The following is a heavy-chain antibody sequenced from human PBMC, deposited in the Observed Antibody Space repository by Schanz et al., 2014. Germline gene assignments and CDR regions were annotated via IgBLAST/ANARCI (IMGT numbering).Heavy chain of an antibody. J-gene: IGHJ4*02. V-gene: IGHV1-18*01. CDR3: ARDFSAYVGNYFDS. D-gene: IGHD5-12*01. Sequence: VQSVHSGTEVQKLGASVKVSCQTSGYTFTAYGINWVRQAPGQGLEWIGWISAQTGDTRYAQKMQGRVTMTTDTSTSTSYMELTSLRFDDTAVYYCARDFSAYVGNYFDSWGQGTLVTVSS. CDR1: GYTFTAYG. CDR2: ISAQTGDT.